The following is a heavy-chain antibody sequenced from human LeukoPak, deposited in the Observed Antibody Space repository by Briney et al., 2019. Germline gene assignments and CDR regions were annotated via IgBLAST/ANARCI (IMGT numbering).Heavy chain of an antibody. V-gene: IGHV3-23*01. CDR2: IRGGGGSA. D-gene: IGHD4-17*01. CDR3: ARDPNGDYIGAFDM. CDR1: GFNFSAYA. Sequence: GGSLRLSCTASGFNFSAYAMMWVRQAPGKGPEWVSAIRGGGGSAFYADSVKGRSTISRDNSKYTLFLQMNSLRAEDTAVYYCARDPNGDYIGAFDMWGPGTMVTVSS. J-gene: IGHJ3*02.